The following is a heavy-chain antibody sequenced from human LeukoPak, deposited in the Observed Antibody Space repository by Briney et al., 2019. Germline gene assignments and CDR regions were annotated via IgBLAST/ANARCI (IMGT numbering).Heavy chain of an antibody. J-gene: IGHJ4*02. CDR2: ISYDGSNK. CDR1: GFTFSSYA. Sequence: GGSLRLSCAASGFTFSSYAMHWVRQAPGKGLEWVAVISYDGSNKYYADSVKGRFTISRDNSKNTLYLQMNSLRAEDTAVYYCARGTYPFDYWGQGTLVTVSS. CDR3: ARGTYPFDY. V-gene: IGHV3-30-3*01.